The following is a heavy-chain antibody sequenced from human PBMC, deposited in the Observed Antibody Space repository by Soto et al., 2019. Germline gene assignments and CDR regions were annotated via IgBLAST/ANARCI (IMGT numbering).Heavy chain of an antibody. Sequence: QVQLQESGPGLVKPSETLSLTCGVSGGSISNHYWSWVRQPPGKGLEWIGYIYYNGNTNYNPSLKRRVTMSVDTARIQISLKLTTVTAVDTAVYYCTRANWYSEYWGQGTLVTVSS. D-gene: IGHD7-27*01. CDR3: TRANWYSEY. CDR1: GGSISNHY. J-gene: IGHJ4*02. V-gene: IGHV4-59*11. CDR2: IYYNGNT.